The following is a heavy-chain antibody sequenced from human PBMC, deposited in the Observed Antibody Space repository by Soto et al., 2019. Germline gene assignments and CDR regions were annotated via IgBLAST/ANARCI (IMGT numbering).Heavy chain of an antibody. Sequence: EVQLVESGGGLVQPGGSLRLSCAASGFSLSGHWMGWVRQAPGKGLEWVANIKQDGSEKYYADSVKGRFTISRDNAKNSLYLQMDSLRAEDTAVYYCASWTYNSGWYLDSWGQGTLVTVSS. V-gene: IGHV3-7*03. CDR2: IKQDGSEK. J-gene: IGHJ4*02. CDR1: GFSLSGHW. D-gene: IGHD6-19*01. CDR3: ASWTYNSGWYLDS.